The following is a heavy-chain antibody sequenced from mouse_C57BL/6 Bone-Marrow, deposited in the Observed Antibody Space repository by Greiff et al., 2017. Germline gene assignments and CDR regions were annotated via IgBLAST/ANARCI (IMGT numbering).Heavy chain of an antibody. Sequence: VQVVESGAELVKPGASVKMSCKASGYTFTTYPIEWMKQNHGKSLEWIGNFHPYNDDTKYNEKFKGKATLTVEKSSSTVYLELSRLTSDDSAVYYCARGCNYGGYYFDYWGQGTTLTVSS. CDR1: GYTFTTYP. CDR3: ARGCNYGGYYFDY. D-gene: IGHD2-4*01. J-gene: IGHJ2*01. CDR2: FHPYNDDT. V-gene: IGHV1-47*01.